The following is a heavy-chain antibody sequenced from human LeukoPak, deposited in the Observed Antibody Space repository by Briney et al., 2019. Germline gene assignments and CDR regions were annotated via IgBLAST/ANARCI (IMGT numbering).Heavy chain of an antibody. V-gene: IGHV3-7*04. J-gene: IGHJ4*02. CDR1: GFTFSNYW. Sequence: GGSLRLSCAASGFTFSNYWMSWVRQAPGKGLEWVANIKEDGSDKNYVDSVRGRFTISRNNAKNALYLQMNSLRAEDTAVYYCGREIPGGTTSLDCWGQGTVVTVSS. CDR3: GREIPGGTTSLDC. D-gene: IGHD1-7*01. CDR2: IKEDGSDK.